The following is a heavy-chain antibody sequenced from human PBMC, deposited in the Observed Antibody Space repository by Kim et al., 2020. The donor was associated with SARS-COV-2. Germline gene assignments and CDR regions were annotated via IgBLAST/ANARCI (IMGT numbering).Heavy chain of an antibody. J-gene: IGHJ6*02. D-gene: IGHD6-19*01. Sequence: GESLKISCKGSGYSFTSYWIGWVRQMPGKGLEWMGIIYPGDSDTRYSPSFQGQVTISADKSISTAYLQWSSLKASDTAMYYCARAMRAVAGAPNYYGMDVWGQGTPVTVSS. CDR2: IYPGDSDT. CDR1: GYSFTSYW. V-gene: IGHV5-51*01. CDR3: ARAMRAVAGAPNYYGMDV.